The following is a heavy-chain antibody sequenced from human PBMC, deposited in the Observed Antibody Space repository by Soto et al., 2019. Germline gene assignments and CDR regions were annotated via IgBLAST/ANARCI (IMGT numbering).Heavy chain of an antibody. V-gene: IGHV3-33*01. Sequence: QVQLVESGGGVVQPGRSLRLSCAASGFTFSSYGMHWVRQAPGKGLEWVAGIWYDGSNKYYADSVKGRFTISRDNSKNTLYLKMNSLRAEDTAVYYCARPDPQQLVPYDYWGQGTLVTVSS. CDR3: ARPDPQQLVPYDY. D-gene: IGHD6-13*01. CDR1: GFTFSSYG. CDR2: IWYDGSNK. J-gene: IGHJ4*02.